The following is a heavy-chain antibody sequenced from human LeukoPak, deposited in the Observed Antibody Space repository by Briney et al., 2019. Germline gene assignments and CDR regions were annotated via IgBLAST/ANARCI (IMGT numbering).Heavy chain of an antibody. Sequence: RASVKVSCKVSGYTLTELSMHWVRQAPGKGLEWMGGFDPEDGETIYAQKFQGRVTMTEDTSTDTAYMELSSLRSEDTAVYYCATDQPVVVPAAITGDDAFDIWGQGTMVTVSS. D-gene: IGHD2-2*02. V-gene: IGHV1-24*01. CDR3: ATDQPVVVPAAITGDDAFDI. CDR1: GYTLTELS. CDR2: FDPEDGET. J-gene: IGHJ3*02.